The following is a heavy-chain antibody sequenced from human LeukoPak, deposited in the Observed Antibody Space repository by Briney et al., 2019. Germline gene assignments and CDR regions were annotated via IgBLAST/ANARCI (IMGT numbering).Heavy chain of an antibody. Sequence: PSETLSLTCAVYGGSFSGYYWSWIRQPPGKGLEWIGEINHSGSTNYNPSLKSRVTISVDTSKNQFSLKLSSVTAADTAVYYCARTYYYGSGSYYKVFDYWGQGTLVTVSS. CDR2: INHSGST. CDR1: GGSFSGYY. CDR3: ARTYYYGSGSYYKVFDY. D-gene: IGHD3-10*01. V-gene: IGHV4-34*01. J-gene: IGHJ4*02.